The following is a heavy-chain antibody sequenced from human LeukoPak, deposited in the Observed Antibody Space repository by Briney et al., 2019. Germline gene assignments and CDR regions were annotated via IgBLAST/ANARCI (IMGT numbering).Heavy chain of an antibody. Sequence: SETLSLTCTVSGGSISSYYWSWIRQPPGKGLEWIGYIYYSGSTNYNPSLKSRVTISVDTSKNQFSLKLSSVTAADTAVYYCARDRGKYHFDYWGQGTLVTVSS. D-gene: IGHD2-2*01. CDR3: ARDRGKYHFDY. CDR1: GGSISSYY. CDR2: IYYSGST. J-gene: IGHJ4*02. V-gene: IGHV4-59*01.